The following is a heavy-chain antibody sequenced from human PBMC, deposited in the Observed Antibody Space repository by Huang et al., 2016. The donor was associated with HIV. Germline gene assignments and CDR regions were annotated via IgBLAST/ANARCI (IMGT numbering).Heavy chain of an antibody. CDR1: GYTFNIYY. V-gene: IGHV1-46*02. CDR2: ISPTNGHT. CDR3: ARGHITAPGTSYFDY. D-gene: IGHD6-13*01. Sequence: QVQLVQSGAEVKTPGASMNVSCKASGYTFNIYYIQWVRQVPGQGLEWMGIISPTNGHTNYARNLRGRVTMTRDTSTGAVYMELRSLTSEDTAMYYCARGHITAPGTSYFDYWGQGRLVTVSS. J-gene: IGHJ4*02.